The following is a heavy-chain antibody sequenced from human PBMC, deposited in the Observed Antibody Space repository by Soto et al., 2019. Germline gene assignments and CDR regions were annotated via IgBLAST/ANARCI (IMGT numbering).Heavy chain of an antibody. D-gene: IGHD1-20*01. CDR1: GYTFTGYY. Sequence: QVQLVQSGAEVKKPGASVKVSCKASGYTFTGYYMHWVRQAPGQGLEWMGWINPNSGGTNYAQKFQGGVTRTRDTSISSAYMELSRLISDGTAVYYCARDDNPYDYWGQGTLVTVST. CDR2: INPNSGGT. V-gene: IGHV1-2*02. CDR3: ARDDNPYDY. J-gene: IGHJ4*02.